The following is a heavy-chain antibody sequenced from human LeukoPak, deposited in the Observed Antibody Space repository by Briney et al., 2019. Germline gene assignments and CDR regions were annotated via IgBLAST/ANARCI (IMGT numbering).Heavy chain of an antibody. Sequence: PGGSLRLSCAASGFTFSNYAMSWVRQAPGKGPEWVSGISGSGGGTYYADFVKGRFAISRDNSKNTLYLQMNSLRAEDTAVYYCASRYSGSLDYWGQGTLVTVSS. J-gene: IGHJ4*02. V-gene: IGHV3-23*01. CDR3: ASRYSGSLDY. CDR2: ISGSGGGT. D-gene: IGHD1-26*01. CDR1: GFTFSNYA.